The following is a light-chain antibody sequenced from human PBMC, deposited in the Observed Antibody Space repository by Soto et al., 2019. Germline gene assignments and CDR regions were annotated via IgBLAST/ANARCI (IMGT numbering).Light chain of an antibody. V-gene: IGKV3-20*01. CDR2: GAS. Sequence: EMVLTQAPGTLSLSPGERATLSCRAIQSVSSSYLAWYQQKPGQAPRLLIYGASSRATGIPDRFSGSGSGTDFTLTISRLEPEDFAVYYCQQYGSSPGTFGGGTKV. J-gene: IGKJ4*01. CDR3: QQYGSSPGT. CDR1: QSVSSSY.